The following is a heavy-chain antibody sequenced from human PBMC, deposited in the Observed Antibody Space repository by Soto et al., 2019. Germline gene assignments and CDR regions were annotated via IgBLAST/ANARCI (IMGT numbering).Heavy chain of an antibody. CDR3: VRRSTVSYYAVDV. D-gene: IGHD4-17*01. V-gene: IGHV3-30*01. CDR2: TSYDGGYT. J-gene: IGHJ6*02. CDR1: GFTFGSYE. Sequence: GGSLRLSCVGSGFTFGSYEMHWVRQAPGKGLEWVTVTSYDGGYTYYADSVKGRFTMSRDNSKSLMYLQMNSLRTEDTAVYYCVRRSTVSYYAVDVWGQGTTVTVSS.